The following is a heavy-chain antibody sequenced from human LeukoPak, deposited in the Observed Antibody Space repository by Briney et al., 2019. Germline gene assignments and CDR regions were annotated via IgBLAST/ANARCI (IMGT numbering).Heavy chain of an antibody. CDR3: ASGDTRRGGTRRETSYYYGMDV. CDR1: GESPRDYY. D-gene: IGHD1-26*01. CDR2: IDSAETP. J-gene: IGHJ6*02. Sequence: SETLSLTCAVYGESPRDYYWSWIRQPPGKGLEWIGEIDSAETPVYNPSLKSRVTISADTSKNQFSLRLSSVTAADTAVYYCASGDTRRGGTRRETSYYYGMDVWGQGTTVIVSS. V-gene: IGHV4-34*01.